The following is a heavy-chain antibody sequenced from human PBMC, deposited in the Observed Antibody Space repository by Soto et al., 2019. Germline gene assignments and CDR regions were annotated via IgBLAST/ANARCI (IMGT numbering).Heavy chain of an antibody. CDR2: IIPIFGTA. J-gene: IGHJ5*02. Sequence: QVQLVQSGAEVKKPGSSVKVSCKASGGTFSSYAISWVRQAPGQGLEWMGGIIPIFGTANYAQKFQGRVTITADNTTSTAYMELGSLSSEDTAVYYCARGPDSSGYSGVANWFDPWGQGTLVTVSS. CDR3: ARGPDSSGYSGVANWFDP. CDR1: GGTFSSYA. D-gene: IGHD3-22*01. V-gene: IGHV1-69*14.